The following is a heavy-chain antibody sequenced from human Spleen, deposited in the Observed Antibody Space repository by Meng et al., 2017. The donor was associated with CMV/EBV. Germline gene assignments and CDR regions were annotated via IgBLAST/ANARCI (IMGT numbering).Heavy chain of an antibody. D-gene: IGHD1-7*01. V-gene: IGHV1-18*01. CDR1: GYTFTSYG. CDR2: ISAYNGNT. Sequence: ASVKVSCKASGYTFTSYGISWVRQAPGQGLEWMGWISAYNGNTNYAQKLQGRVTMTTDTSTSTAYMELSRLRSDDTAVYYCAREAWDRTGTGENYYYYGMDVWGQGTTVTVSS. J-gene: IGHJ6*02. CDR3: AREAWDRTGTGENYYYYGMDV.